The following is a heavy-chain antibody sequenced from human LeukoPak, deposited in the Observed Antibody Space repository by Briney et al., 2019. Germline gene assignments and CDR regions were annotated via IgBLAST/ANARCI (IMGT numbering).Heavy chain of an antibody. V-gene: IGHV4-39*01. Sequence: SFSDSYMTWVRQPPGKGLEWIGSIYYSGSTYYNPSLKSRVTISVDTSKNQFSLKLSSVTAADTAVYYCARLGGYYYYYMDVWGKGTTVTISS. CDR1: SFSDSY. CDR3: ARLGGYYYYYMDV. J-gene: IGHJ6*03. CDR2: IYYSGST.